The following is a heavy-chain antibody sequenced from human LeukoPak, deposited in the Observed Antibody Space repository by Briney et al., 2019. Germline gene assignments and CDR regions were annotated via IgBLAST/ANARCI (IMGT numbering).Heavy chain of an antibody. J-gene: IGHJ3*02. V-gene: IGHV4-34*01. D-gene: IGHD6-25*01. CDR2: INHSRST. CDR1: GGSFSGYY. CDR3: ARDLRYSSDWDSVHAFDI. Sequence: SETLSLTCAVYGGSFSGYYWSWIRQPPGKGLEWIGEINHSRSTNYNPSLKSRVTISVDTSKNQFSLKLNSVTAADTAVYYCARDLRYSSDWDSVHAFDIWGQGTMVTVSS.